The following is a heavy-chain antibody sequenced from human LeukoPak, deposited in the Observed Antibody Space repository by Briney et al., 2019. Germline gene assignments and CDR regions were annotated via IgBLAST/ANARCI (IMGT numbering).Heavy chain of an antibody. CDR2: IGSSSSSI. CDR3: ARETSEAFDI. V-gene: IGHV3-21*01. Sequence: KPGGSLRLSCAASGFTFSSHSMNWVRQAPGEGLEWVSSIGSSSSSIYYADSVKGRFTISRDNAKNSLYLQMISLRGEDTAVYYCARETSEAFDIWGQGTMVTVSS. CDR1: GFTFSSHS. J-gene: IGHJ3*02.